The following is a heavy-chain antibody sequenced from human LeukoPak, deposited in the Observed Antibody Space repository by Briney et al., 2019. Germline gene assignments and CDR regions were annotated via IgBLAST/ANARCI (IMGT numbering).Heavy chain of an antibody. Sequence: PGGSLRLSCAASGFTFSSYWMSWVRQAPGKGLEWVANIKQDGSEKYYVDSVKGRFTISRDNAKNSLYLQMNSLRAEDTAVYYCARGGGYNRRQRYYYYYYGMDVWGQGTTVTVSS. V-gene: IGHV3-7*01. J-gene: IGHJ6*02. CDR1: GFTFSSYW. CDR3: ARGGGYNRRQRYYYYYYGMDV. D-gene: IGHD5-24*01. CDR2: IKQDGSEK.